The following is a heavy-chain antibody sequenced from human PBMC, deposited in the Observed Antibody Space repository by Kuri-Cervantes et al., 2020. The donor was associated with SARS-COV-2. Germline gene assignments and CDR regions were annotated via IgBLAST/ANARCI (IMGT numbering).Heavy chain of an antibody. V-gene: IGHV1-69*01. CDR3: ARSVGTIFGVVIGESRSYYGMDV. CDR2: IIPVFTTP. J-gene: IGHJ6*02. CDR1: GGTFNNYA. D-gene: IGHD3-3*01. Sequence: KISCKASGGTFNNYAISWVRQAPGQGLEWMGGIIPVFTTPTYAQKLHGRVTLSADESTSTVYMELSTLTSEDTAMYYCARSVGTIFGVVIGESRSYYGMDVWGQGTTVTVSS.